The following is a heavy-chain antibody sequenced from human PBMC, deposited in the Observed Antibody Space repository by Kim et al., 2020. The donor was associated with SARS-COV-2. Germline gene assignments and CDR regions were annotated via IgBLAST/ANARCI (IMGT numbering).Heavy chain of an antibody. Sequence: GGSLRLSCAASGFTVSSNYMSWVRQAPGKGLEWVSVIYSGGSTYYADSVKGRFTISRDNSKNTLYLQMNSLRAEDTAVYYCARGAPVLYCSSTSCYRGNAFDIWGQGTMVTVSS. J-gene: IGHJ3*02. V-gene: IGHV3-53*01. CDR2: IYSGGST. CDR3: ARGAPVLYCSSTSCYRGNAFDI. CDR1: GFTVSSNY. D-gene: IGHD2-2*02.